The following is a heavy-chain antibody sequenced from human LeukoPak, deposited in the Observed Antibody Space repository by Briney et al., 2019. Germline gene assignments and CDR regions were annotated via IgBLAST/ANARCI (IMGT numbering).Heavy chain of an antibody. Sequence: ASVKVSCKASGYTFTGYYMHWVRQAPGQGLEWMGWINPNSGGTNYAQKFQGRVTMTRDTSISTVYMELSRLRSDDTAVYYCARVEFPKGNYYDSSGYFGYWGQGTLVTVSS. CDR1: GYTFTGYY. J-gene: IGHJ4*02. D-gene: IGHD3-22*01. CDR2: INPNSGGT. CDR3: ARVEFPKGNYYDSSGYFGY. V-gene: IGHV1-2*02.